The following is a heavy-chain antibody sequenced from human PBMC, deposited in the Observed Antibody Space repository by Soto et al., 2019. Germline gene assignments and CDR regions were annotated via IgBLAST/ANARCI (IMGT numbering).Heavy chain of an antibody. CDR2: IYYRGNT. D-gene: IGHD3-9*01. Sequence: QLQLQESGPGLVKPSETLSLTCSVSGDSINSDNYYWGWIRQPPGKGLEWIGSIYYRGNTYYNPSLKTRVTISLDKSKSQFSLNLKSVTAADSAVYFCARLEGLATISYYFDYWGQGTLVTVSS. V-gene: IGHV4-39*01. CDR3: ARLEGLATISYYFDY. CDR1: GDSINSDNYY. J-gene: IGHJ4*02.